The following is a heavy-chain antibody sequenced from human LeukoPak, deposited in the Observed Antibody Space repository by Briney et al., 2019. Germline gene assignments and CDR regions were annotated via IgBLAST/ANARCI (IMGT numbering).Heavy chain of an antibody. V-gene: IGHV1-2*02. CDR2: INPNSGGT. Sequence: GSVNVSCKASGYTFTGYYMHWVRQAPGRGLEWMGWINPNSGGTNYAQKFQGRVTMTRDTSISTAYMELSRLRSDDTAVYYCARDKVRTTSRGGSCYFDYWGQGTLVTVSS. D-gene: IGHD2-15*01. J-gene: IGHJ4*02. CDR3: ARDKVRTTSRGGSCYFDY. CDR1: GYTFTGYY.